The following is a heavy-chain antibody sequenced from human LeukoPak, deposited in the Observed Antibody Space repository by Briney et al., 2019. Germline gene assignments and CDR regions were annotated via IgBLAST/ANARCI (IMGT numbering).Heavy chain of an antibody. CDR1: GGSISSSSYY. D-gene: IGHD3-9*01. CDR2: IYYSGST. CDR3: ATTYDILTGYYGPMYYYYYVDV. V-gene: IGHV4-39*01. Sequence: SETLSLTCTVSGGSISSSSYYWGWIRQPPGKGLEWIGSIYYSGSTYYNPSLKSRVTISVDTSKNQFSLKLSSVTAADTAVYYCATTYDILTGYYGPMYYYYYVDVWGKGTTVTVSS. J-gene: IGHJ6*03.